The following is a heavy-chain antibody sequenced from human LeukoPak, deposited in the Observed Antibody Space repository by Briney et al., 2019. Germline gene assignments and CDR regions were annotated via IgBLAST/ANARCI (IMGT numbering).Heavy chain of an antibody. V-gene: IGHV3-21*01. CDR3: APLLKLLYYFDY. CDR1: GFTFSSYS. Sequence: GGSLRLSCAASGFTFSSYSMNWVRQAPGKGLEWVSSISSSSSYIYYADSVKGRFTISRDNAKNSLYLQMNSLRAEDMAVYYCAPLLKLLYYFDYWGQGTLVTVSS. CDR2: ISSSSSYI. J-gene: IGHJ4*02. D-gene: IGHD1-7*01.